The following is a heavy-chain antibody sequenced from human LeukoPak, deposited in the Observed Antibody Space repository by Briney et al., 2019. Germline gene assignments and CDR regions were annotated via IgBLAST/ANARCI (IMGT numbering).Heavy chain of an antibody. J-gene: IGHJ4*02. V-gene: IGHV3-48*01. CDR1: GFTFSRYS. CDR3: ATFRLYNSAPDY. D-gene: IGHD6-19*01. Sequence: GGSLRLSCAASGFTFSRYSMNWVRQAPGKGLEWVSYISSSSSTIYYADPVKGRFTISRDNAKNSLYLQVNSLRAEDTAVYYCATFRLYNSAPDYWGQGTLVTVSS. CDR2: ISSSSSTI.